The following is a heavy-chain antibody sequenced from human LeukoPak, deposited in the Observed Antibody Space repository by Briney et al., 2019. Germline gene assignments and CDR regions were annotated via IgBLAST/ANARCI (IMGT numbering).Heavy chain of an antibody. D-gene: IGHD2-15*01. V-gene: IGHV4-59*01. CDR3: ARRAAATPDFDY. CDR1: GCSIRSYY. CDR2: IYYSGST. J-gene: IGHJ4*02. Sequence: KPSETLSLTCTVSGCSIRSYYWSWIRQPPGKGLEWIGYIYYSGSTNYNPSLKSRVTISVDTSKNQFSLKLSSVTAADTAVYYCARRAAATPDFDYWGQGTLVTVSS.